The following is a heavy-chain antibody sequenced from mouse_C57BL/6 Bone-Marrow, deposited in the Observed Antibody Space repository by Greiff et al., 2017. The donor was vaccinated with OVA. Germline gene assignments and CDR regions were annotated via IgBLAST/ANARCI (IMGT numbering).Heavy chain of an antibody. J-gene: IGHJ4*01. CDR1: GYTFTDYY. Sequence: QVQLQQSGPELVKPGASVKISCKASGYTFTDYYINWVKQRPGQGLEWIGWIFPGSGSTYYNEKFKGKATLTVDKSSSTAYMLLSSLTSEDSAVYFCARSGTAQAPYYYAMDYWGQGTSVTVSS. CDR2: IFPGSGST. CDR3: ARSGTAQAPYYYAMDY. D-gene: IGHD3-2*02. V-gene: IGHV1-75*01.